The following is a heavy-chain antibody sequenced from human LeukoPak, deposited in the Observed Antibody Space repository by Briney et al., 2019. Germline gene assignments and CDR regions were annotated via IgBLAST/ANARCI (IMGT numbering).Heavy chain of an antibody. J-gene: IGHJ4*02. Sequence: ASVKVSCKASGYTFTSYDINWVRQATGQGLEWMGWMNPNSGNTGYAQKFQGRVTMTRNTSTSTAYMELSSLRSEDTAVYYCARKGVGYSSGGSCHPVDYWGQGTLVTVSS. V-gene: IGHV1-8*01. CDR1: GYTFTSYD. D-gene: IGHD2-15*01. CDR3: ARKGVGYSSGGSCHPVDY. CDR2: MNPNSGNT.